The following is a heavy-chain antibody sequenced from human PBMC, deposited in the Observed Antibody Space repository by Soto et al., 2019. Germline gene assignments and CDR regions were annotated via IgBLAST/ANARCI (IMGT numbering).Heavy chain of an antibody. CDR1: GFTFSNYA. V-gene: IGHV3-23*01. CDR2: ISARGGTT. D-gene: IGHD3-10*01. Sequence: EVQLLESGGDLVQPGGSLRLSCEASGFTFSNYAMSCVRQAPGKGLEWVTGISARGGTTYYVDSVKGRFTISRDNSKNTLYLQMNALRAEDRAVYYCAKDRGFGAGHGMDVWGQGTTVTVSS. CDR3: AKDRGFGAGHGMDV. J-gene: IGHJ6*02.